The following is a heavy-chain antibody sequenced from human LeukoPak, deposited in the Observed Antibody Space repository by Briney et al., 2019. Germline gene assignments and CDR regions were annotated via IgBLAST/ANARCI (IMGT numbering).Heavy chain of an antibody. J-gene: IGHJ4*02. D-gene: IGHD5-18*01. CDR2: IYSGGST. V-gene: IGHV3-53*01. CDR1: GFTFSSYG. CDR3: ARARGYSYDYFDY. Sequence: GGSLRLSCAASGFTFSSYGMSWVRQAPGKGLEWVSVIYSGGSTYYADSVKGRFTISRDNSKNTLYLQMNSLRAEDTAVYYCARARGYSYDYFDYWGQGTLVTVSS.